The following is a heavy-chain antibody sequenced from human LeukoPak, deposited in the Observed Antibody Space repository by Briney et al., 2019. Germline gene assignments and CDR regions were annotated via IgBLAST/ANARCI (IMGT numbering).Heavy chain of an antibody. CDR1: GGSISSGSYY. Sequence: SETLSLTCTVSGGSISSGSYYWSWIRQPPGKGLEWIGEINHSGSTNYNPSLKSRVTISVDTSKNQFSLKLSSVTAADTAVYYCARNRHRTYYYDSSGYWTHWGQGTLVTVSS. J-gene: IGHJ4*02. CDR3: ARNRHRTYYYDSSGYWTH. V-gene: IGHV4-39*07. CDR2: INHSGST. D-gene: IGHD3-22*01.